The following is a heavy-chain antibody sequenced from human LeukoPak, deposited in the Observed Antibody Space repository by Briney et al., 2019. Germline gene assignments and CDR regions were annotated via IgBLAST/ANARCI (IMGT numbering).Heavy chain of an antibody. D-gene: IGHD3/OR15-3a*01. Sequence: AAVNDSCKASGYSFSDYVRHWIRQAPEPGPESMGWINPNSGGTNYAQAFQGRVTMTRDTSISTAYMDLSTLRSDDTAVYYCARVADFRQSFDFWGQGTLVTVS. CDR2: INPNSGGT. CDR3: ARVADFRQSFDF. CDR1: GYSFSDYV. V-gene: IGHV1-2*02. J-gene: IGHJ4*02.